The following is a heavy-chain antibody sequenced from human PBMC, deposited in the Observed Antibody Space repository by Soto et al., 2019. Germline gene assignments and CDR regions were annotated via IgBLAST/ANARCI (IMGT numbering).Heavy chain of an antibody. CDR2: IIPIFGTA. Sequence: QVQLVQSGAEVQKPGSSVKVSCKASGGTFSTYAISWVRQAPGQGLEWMGGIIPIFGTANYAQKFQGRVTITADESTSTAYMELGSLRSEDAAVYYCAGKSSSWYHDYCYDVAVWGQGTTVTVSS. CDR3: AGKSSSWYHDYCYDVAV. D-gene: IGHD6-13*01. CDR1: GGTFSTYA. J-gene: IGHJ6*02. V-gene: IGHV1-69*01.